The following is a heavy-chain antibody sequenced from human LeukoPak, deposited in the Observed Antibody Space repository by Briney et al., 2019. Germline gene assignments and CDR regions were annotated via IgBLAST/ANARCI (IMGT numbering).Heavy chain of an antibody. Sequence: SETLSLTCTVSGGSISSYYWSWIRQPPGKGLEWIGYIYYSGSTNYNPSLKSRVTISVETSKNQFSLKLSSVTAADTAVYYCARREISSGYVYYFDYWGQGTLVTVSS. D-gene: IGHD3-22*01. J-gene: IGHJ4*02. V-gene: IGHV4-59*01. CDR2: IYYSGST. CDR3: ARREISSGYVYYFDY. CDR1: GGSISSYY.